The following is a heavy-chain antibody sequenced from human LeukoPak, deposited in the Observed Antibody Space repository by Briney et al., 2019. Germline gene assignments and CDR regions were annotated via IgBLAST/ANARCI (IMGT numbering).Heavy chain of an antibody. V-gene: IGHV3-7*03. CDR3: AKDDAWVRYQD. CDR1: GFTFSSYW. Sequence: GGSLRLSCAASGFTFSSYWMSWVRQAPGKGLEWVANIKQDGSEKYYVDSVKGRFTISRDNSKNTLYLQMNSLRAEDTAVYYCAKDDAWVRYQDWGQGTLVTVSS. CDR2: IKQDGSEK. J-gene: IGHJ4*02. D-gene: IGHD5-12*01.